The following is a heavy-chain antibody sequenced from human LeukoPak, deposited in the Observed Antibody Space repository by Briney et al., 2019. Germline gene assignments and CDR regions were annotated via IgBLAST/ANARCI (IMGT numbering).Heavy chain of an antibody. CDR2: IYYSGST. Sequence: PSETLSLTCTVSGGSISSCSYYWGWIRQPPGKGLEWIGSIYYSGSTYYNPSLKSRVTISVDTSKNQFSLKLSSVTAADTAVYYCARHGTTVVTRFDYWGQGTLVTVSS. D-gene: IGHD4-23*01. V-gene: IGHV4-39*01. J-gene: IGHJ4*02. CDR1: GGSISSCSYY. CDR3: ARHGTTVVTRFDY.